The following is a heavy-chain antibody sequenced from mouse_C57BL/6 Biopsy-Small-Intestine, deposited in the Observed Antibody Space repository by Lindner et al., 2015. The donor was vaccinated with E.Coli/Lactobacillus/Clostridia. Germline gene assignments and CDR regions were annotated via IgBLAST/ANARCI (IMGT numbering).Heavy chain of an antibody. J-gene: IGHJ2*01. CDR3: ASLTGTKGYFDY. CDR2: IYPFNGLS. CDR1: GYSFTGYY. Sequence: VQLQESGPELVKPGASVKISRKASGYSFTGYYMNWVKQSHGNILDWIGYIYPFNGLSSYNQKFKGKATLTVDKSSSTAYMELRSLTSDDSAVYYCASLTGTKGYFDYWGQGTTLTVSS. D-gene: IGHD4-1*01. V-gene: IGHV1-31*01.